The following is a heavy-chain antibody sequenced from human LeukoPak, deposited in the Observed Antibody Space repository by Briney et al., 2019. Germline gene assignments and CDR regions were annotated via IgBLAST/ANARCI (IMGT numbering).Heavy chain of an antibody. CDR2: ISRSSSYI. J-gene: IGHJ4*02. CDR3: ARGGVSVGGNFDY. V-gene: IGHV3-21*01. CDR1: GFTFSSYT. D-gene: IGHD4-23*01. Sequence: GGSLRLSCAASGFTFSSYTMNWVRQAPGKGLEWVSSISRSSSYIYYAGSMKGRFTISRDNANNSLFLQMNSLRAEDTAVYYCARGGVSVGGNFDYWGQGTLVTVSS.